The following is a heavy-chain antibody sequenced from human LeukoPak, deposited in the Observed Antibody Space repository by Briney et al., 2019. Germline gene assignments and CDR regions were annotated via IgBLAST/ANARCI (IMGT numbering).Heavy chain of an antibody. CDR2: INHSGST. CDR1: GGSFSGYY. J-gene: IGHJ4*02. Sequence: NPSESRSLTCAVYGGSFSGYYWSWIRQPPGKGLEWIGEINHSGSTNYNPSLKSRVTISVDTSKNQFSLKLSSVTAADTAVYYCARGPSGYGDYWGQGTLVTVSS. V-gene: IGHV4-34*01. CDR3: ARGPSGYGDY. D-gene: IGHD5-12*01.